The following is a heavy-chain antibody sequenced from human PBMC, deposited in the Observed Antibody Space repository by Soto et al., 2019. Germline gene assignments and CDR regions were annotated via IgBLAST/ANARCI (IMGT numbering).Heavy chain of an antibody. D-gene: IGHD1-1*01. Sequence: GSGPTLVNPTQTLTLTCTFSGFSLSTSGMCVSWIRQPPGKALEWLALIDWDDDKYYSTSLKTRLTISKDTSKNQVVLTMTNMDPVDTATYYCARTPLGYNPNYFYYYGMDVWGQGTTVTVSS. CDR3: ARTPLGYNPNYFYYYGMDV. J-gene: IGHJ6*02. CDR1: GFSLSTSGMC. V-gene: IGHV2-70*01. CDR2: IDWDDDK.